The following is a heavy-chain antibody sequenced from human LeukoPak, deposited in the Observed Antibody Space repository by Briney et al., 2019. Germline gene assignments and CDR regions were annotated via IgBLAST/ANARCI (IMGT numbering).Heavy chain of an antibody. D-gene: IGHD1-1*01. CDR1: GGSLSSYY. V-gene: IGHV4-59*01. CDR3: ARDRNWNSDAFDI. Sequence: SETLSLTCTVSGGSLSSYYWSWIRQPPGKGLEWIGYIYYSGSTNYNPSLKSRVTISVDTSKNQFSLKLSSVTAADTAVYYCARDRNWNSDAFDIWGQGTMVTVSS. J-gene: IGHJ3*02. CDR2: IYYSGST.